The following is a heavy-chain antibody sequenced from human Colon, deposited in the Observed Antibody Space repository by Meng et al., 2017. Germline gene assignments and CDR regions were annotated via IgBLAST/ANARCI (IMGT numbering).Heavy chain of an antibody. V-gene: IGHV4-61*02. CDR1: GGSISSGSYY. D-gene: IGHD3-22*01. J-gene: IGHJ4*02. CDR2: IYTSGST. Sequence: SETLSLTCTVSGGSISSGSYYWSWLRQPAGKGLEWIGRIYTSGSTNYNPSLKSRVTISVDTSKNQFSLKLSSVTAADTAVYYCARFQYYYAGSGYYYGGGLDYWGQGTLVTVSS. CDR3: ARFQYYYAGSGYYYGGGLDY.